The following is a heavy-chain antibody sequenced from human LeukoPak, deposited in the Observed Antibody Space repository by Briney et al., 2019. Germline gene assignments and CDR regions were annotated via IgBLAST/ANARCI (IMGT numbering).Heavy chain of an antibody. V-gene: IGHV3-64*04. CDR3: ATFNRGGDSSRGHY. D-gene: IGHD6-13*01. Sequence: PGGSLRLSCSASGFTFSSYAMHWVRQAPGKGLEYVSAISSQGGSTYYADSVKGRFTISRDNSKNTLYLQMNSLRAEDTAVYYCATFNRGGDSSRGHYWGQGTLVTVSS. CDR2: ISSQGGST. J-gene: IGHJ4*02. CDR1: GFTFSSYA.